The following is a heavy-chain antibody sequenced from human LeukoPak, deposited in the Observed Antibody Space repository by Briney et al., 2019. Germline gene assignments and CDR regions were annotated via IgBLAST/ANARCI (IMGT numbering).Heavy chain of an antibody. CDR1: GFTFSSYG. D-gene: IGHD5-18*01. CDR2: ISGSGGST. CDR3: ARDRPSRRPGMVGEY. Sequence: GSLRLSCAASGFTFSSYGMSWVRQAPGKGLEWVSVISGSGGSTYYAASVKGRFTISRDNAKNSLYLQMNSLRAEDTAIYYCARDRPSRRPGMVGEYWGQGTLVTVSS. V-gene: IGHV3-23*01. J-gene: IGHJ4*02.